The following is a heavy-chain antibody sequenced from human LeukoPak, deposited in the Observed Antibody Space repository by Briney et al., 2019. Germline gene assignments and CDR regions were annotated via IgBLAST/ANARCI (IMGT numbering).Heavy chain of an antibody. Sequence: GGSLRLSCAASGFTFNIFAMNWVRQAPGKGLEWVSGISWNSGSIGYADSVKGRFTISRDNAQNSLYLQMNSLRPEDTALYYCAKDMTTVIGAFDIWGQGTMVTVSS. V-gene: IGHV3-9*01. CDR2: ISWNSGSI. CDR1: GFTFNIFA. D-gene: IGHD4-17*01. CDR3: AKDMTTVIGAFDI. J-gene: IGHJ3*02.